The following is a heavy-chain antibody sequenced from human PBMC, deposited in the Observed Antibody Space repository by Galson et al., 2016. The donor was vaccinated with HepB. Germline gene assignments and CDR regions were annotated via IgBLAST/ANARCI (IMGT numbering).Heavy chain of an antibody. CDR3: AKVLEHGRGDF. V-gene: IGHV3-23*01. CDR1: GFTFSTYA. Sequence: SLRLSCAASGFTFSTYAMSWVRQAPGKGLEWPSVISGSGGGTKYADSVKGRFTISRDNSKNKLYLQMNSLRAEDTAIYYCAKVLEHGRGDFWGQGTLVTVSS. J-gene: IGHJ4*02. CDR2: ISGSGGGT. D-gene: IGHD3-3*01.